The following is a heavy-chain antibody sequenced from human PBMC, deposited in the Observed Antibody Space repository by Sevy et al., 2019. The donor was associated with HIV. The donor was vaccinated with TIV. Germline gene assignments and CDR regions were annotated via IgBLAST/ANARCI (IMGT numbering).Heavy chain of an antibody. V-gene: IGHV3-23*01. J-gene: IGHJ4*02. CDR2: ISISGIKT. CDR1: GFTFSNYA. D-gene: IGHD6-19*01. Sequence: GGSLRLSCAASGFTFSNYAMSWVRQAPGKGLEWVSSISISGIKTYYADSVKGRFTISRDNSKNTLYLQMNSLRADDTAVYYCAKECTQLSDWYGELDYWGQGSLVTVSS. CDR3: AKECTQLSDWYGELDY.